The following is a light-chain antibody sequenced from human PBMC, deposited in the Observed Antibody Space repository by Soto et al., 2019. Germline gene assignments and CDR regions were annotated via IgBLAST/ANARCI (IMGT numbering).Light chain of an antibody. CDR1: SSDVGAHNL. V-gene: IGLV2-14*01. CDR3: CSLTTRDSHI. J-gene: IGLJ1*01. Sequence: QSALTQAASVSGCPGQSITISCSGTSSDVGAHNLVSWYQQHPGRPPKLMIYAVSNRPSGVSNRFSGSKSGNTASLTISGLQAEDEADYYCCSLTTRDSHIFGSGTKVTV. CDR2: AVS.